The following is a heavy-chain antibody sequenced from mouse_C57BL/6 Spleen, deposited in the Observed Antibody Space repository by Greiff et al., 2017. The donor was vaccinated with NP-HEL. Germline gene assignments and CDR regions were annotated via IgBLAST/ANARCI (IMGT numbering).Heavy chain of an antibody. CDR3: AREGGNSPDAMDD. CDR1: GYTFTSYG. Sequence: QVQLQQSGAELARPGASVKLSCKASGYTFTSYGISWVKQRTGQGLEWIGEIYPRSGNTYYNEKFKGKATLTADKSSSTAYMELRSLTSEDSAVYFCAREGGNSPDAMDDWGQGTSVTVSS. J-gene: IGHJ4*01. D-gene: IGHD2-1*01. CDR2: IYPRSGNT. V-gene: IGHV1-81*01.